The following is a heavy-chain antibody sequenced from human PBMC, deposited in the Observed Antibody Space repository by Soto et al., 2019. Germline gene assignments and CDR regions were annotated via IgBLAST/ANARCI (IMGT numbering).Heavy chain of an antibody. V-gene: IGHV3-48*02. CDR1: GFTFSSYS. Sequence: GESLKISCAASGFTFSSYSMNWVRQAPRKGLEWVSYISSSSSTIYYTDSVKGRFTISRDNAKNSLYLQMNSLRDEDTAVYYCARGADYDFWSGYYFSAFDIWGQGTMVTVSS. CDR3: ARGADYDFWSGYYFSAFDI. CDR2: ISSSSSTI. J-gene: IGHJ3*02. D-gene: IGHD3-3*01.